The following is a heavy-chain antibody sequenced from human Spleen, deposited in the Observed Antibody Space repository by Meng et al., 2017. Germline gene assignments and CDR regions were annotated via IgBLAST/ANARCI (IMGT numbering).Heavy chain of an antibody. CDR2: VYHSGNT. CDR3: ARDLGIAASGGFDL. CDR1: DDSIREYY. J-gene: IGHJ4*02. D-gene: IGHD6-13*01. V-gene: IGHV4-59*13. Sequence: GSLRLSCTVSDDSIREYYWSWIRQPPGKGLEWIGFVYHSGNTDYNPSLKSRVSISMDTSKKQFSLTVTSVTAADTAVYYCARDLGIAASGGFDLWGPGTLVTVSS.